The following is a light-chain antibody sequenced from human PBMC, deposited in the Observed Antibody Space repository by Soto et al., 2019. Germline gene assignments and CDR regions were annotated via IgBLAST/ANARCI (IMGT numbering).Light chain of an antibody. CDR3: SSYTV. CDR1: SSDVVNYNY. V-gene: IGLV2-14*01. Sequence: QSVLTQPASVSGSLGQSITISCTGTSSDVVNYNYVSWYQQHPGKAPKLIIYDVSHRPSGVSNRFSGSISANTASLTISGLQAEDESDYYGSSYTVFGTGTKLTVL. J-gene: IGLJ1*01. CDR2: DVS.